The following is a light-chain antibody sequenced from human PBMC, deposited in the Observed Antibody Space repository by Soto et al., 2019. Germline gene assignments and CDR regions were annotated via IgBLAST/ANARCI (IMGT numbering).Light chain of an antibody. J-gene: IGLJ2*01. CDR3: GTWDDSLSAGL. V-gene: IGLV1-51*01. Sequence: QSVLTQPPSVSAAPGQKVTISCSGSSSNIGNNYVSWYQQLPGTAPKLLIYDNNERPSGIPDRFSGSKSGTSATLGITGLQTGDEADYYCGTWDDSLSAGLFGGGTKVTVL. CDR1: SSNIGNNY. CDR2: DNN.